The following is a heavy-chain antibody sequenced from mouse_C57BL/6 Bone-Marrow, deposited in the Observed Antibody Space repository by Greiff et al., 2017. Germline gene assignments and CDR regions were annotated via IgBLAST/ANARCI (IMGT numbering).Heavy chain of an antibody. CDR3: ARQAPYGPFDY. J-gene: IGHJ2*01. V-gene: IGHV3-6*01. D-gene: IGHD1-1*02. CDR2: ISYDGSN. Sequence: VQLQESGPGLVKPSQSLSLTCSVTGYSITSGYYWNWIRQFPGNKLEWMGYISYDGSNNYNPSLKNRISITRDTSKNQFFLKLNSVTTEDTATYYCARQAPYGPFDYWGQGTTLTVSS. CDR1: GYSITSGYY.